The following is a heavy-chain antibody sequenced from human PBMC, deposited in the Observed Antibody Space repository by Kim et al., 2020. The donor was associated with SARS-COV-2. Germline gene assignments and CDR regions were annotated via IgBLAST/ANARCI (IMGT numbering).Heavy chain of an antibody. CDR2: IYYSGST. D-gene: IGHD4-17*01. Sequence: SETLSLTCTVSGGSISSSSYYWGWIRQPPGKGLEWIGSIYYSGSTYYNPSLKSRVTISVDTSKNQFSLKLSSVTAADTAVYYCAIPYGDGGLDYWGQGTLVTVSS. J-gene: IGHJ4*02. CDR3: AIPYGDGGLDY. V-gene: IGHV4-39*01. CDR1: GGSISSSSYY.